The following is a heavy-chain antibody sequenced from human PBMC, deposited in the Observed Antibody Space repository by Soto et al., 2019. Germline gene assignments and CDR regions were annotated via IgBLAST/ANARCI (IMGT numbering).Heavy chain of an antibody. V-gene: IGHV3-23*01. D-gene: IGHD1-7*01. CDR3: AKSLSGTNYGMDV. J-gene: IGHJ6*02. Sequence: PGGSLRLSCAASGFTFSSYAVSWVRQAPGKGLEWVSTGSGGGTYYADSVRGRFTISRDDSKNMLYLQMSGLRAEDTAVYYCAKSLSGTNYGMDVWGQGTTVTVSS. CDR1: GFTFSSYA. CDR2: GSGGGT.